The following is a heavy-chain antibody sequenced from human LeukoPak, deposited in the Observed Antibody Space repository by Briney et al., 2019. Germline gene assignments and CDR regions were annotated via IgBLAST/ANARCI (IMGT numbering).Heavy chain of an antibody. J-gene: IGHJ4*02. Sequence: SETLSLTCTVSGGSISSYYWSWIRQPPGKGLEWIGYIYYSGSTYYNPSLKSRVTISVDTSKNQFSLKLSSVTAADTAVYYCASKYSSSWYYFDYWGQGTLVTVSS. CDR2: IYYSGST. D-gene: IGHD6-13*01. CDR1: GGSISSYY. CDR3: ASKYSSSWYYFDY. V-gene: IGHV4-59*06.